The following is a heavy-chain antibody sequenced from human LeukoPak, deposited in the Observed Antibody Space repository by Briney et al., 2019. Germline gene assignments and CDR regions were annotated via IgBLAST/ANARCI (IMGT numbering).Heavy chain of an antibody. D-gene: IGHD2-21*02. V-gene: IGHV3-74*01. CDR3: ARAYCGTDCYSRAMDY. J-gene: IGHJ4*02. CDR1: GFTFSNYW. Sequence: GGSPRLSCAASGFTFSNYWMHWVRQAPGKGRVWLSRINSEGSSTSYADSVKGRFIISRDNAKNTLSLQMNSLRVEDTAVYFCARAYCGTDCYSRAMDYWGQGTLVTVSS. CDR2: INSEGSST.